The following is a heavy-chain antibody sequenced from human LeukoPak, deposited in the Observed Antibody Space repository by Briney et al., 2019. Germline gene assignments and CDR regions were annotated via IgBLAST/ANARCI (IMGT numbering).Heavy chain of an antibody. J-gene: IGHJ4*02. CDR1: GGSISSYY. CDR3: ARGLAYCGGDCYNY. CDR2: IYYSGST. V-gene: IGHV4-59*01. Sequence: SETLSLTCTVSGGSISSYYWGWIRQPPGKGLEWIGYIYYSGSTNYNPSLKSRVTISVDTSKNQFSLKLSSVTAADTAVYYCARGLAYCGGDCYNYWGQGTLVTVSS. D-gene: IGHD2-21*02.